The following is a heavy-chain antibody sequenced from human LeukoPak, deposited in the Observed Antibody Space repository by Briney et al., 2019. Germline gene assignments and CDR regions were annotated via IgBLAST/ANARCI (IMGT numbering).Heavy chain of an antibody. Sequence: GGSLRLSCAASGFTFSDYYMSWIRQAPGKGLEWVSYISSSGSTIYYADSVKGRFTISRDNAKNSLYLQMNSLRAEDTAVYYCARDMVVLRFLEWSTYYGMDVWGQGTTVTVS. CDR2: ISSSGSTI. CDR1: GFTFSDYY. J-gene: IGHJ6*02. V-gene: IGHV3-11*01. CDR3: ARDMVVLRFLEWSTYYGMDV. D-gene: IGHD3-3*01.